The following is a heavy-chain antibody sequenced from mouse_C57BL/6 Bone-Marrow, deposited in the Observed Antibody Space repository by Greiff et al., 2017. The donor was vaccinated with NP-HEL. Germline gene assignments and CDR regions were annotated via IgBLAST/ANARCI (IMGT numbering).Heavy chain of an antibody. J-gene: IGHJ3*01. CDR3: ARGAY. Sequence: VQGVESGAELVKPGASVKISCKASGYEFSNYWMNWVKQRPGKGLEWIGQIYPGDGDTNYNGKFTDKATLTADKSSSTAYMPLSRLTSEDSAVYFCARGAYWGQGTLVTVSA. CDR1: GYEFSNYW. CDR2: IYPGDGDT. V-gene: IGHV1-80*01.